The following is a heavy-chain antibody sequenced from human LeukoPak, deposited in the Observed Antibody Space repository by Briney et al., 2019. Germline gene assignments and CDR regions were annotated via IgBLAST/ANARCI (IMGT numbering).Heavy chain of an antibody. CDR3: ARDDGYSADY. CDR1: GGSISSSSYY. J-gene: IGHJ4*02. CDR2: IYYSGST. D-gene: IGHD4-11*01. Sequence: PSETLSLTCTVSGGSISSSSYYWSWIRQHPGEGLEWIGYIYYSGSTYYNPFLKSRVTISIDRPKNQFSLQLTSVTAADTAVYYCARDDGYSADYWGQGTLVTVSS. V-gene: IGHV4-31*03.